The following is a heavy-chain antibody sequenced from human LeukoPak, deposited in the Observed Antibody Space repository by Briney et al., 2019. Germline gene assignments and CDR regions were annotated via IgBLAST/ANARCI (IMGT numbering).Heavy chain of an antibody. J-gene: IGHJ4*02. CDR1: GFTFSSYW. D-gene: IGHD6-6*01. CDR3: ASLISIAARPGAFDY. Sequence: GGSLRLSCAASGFTFSSYWMSWVRQAPGKGLEWVANIKQDGSEKYCVDSVKGRFTISRDNAKNSLYLQMNSLRAEDTAVYYCASLISIAARPGAFDYWGQGTLVTVSS. V-gene: IGHV3-7*01. CDR2: IKQDGSEK.